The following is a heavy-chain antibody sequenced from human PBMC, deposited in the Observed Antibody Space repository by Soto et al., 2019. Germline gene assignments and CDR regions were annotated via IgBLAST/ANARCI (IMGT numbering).Heavy chain of an antibody. Sequence: EVQLVESGGGLVQPGRSLRLSCAASGFTFDDYAMHWVRQAPGKGLEWVSGISWNSGSIGYADSVKGRFTISRDNAKNSLYLQMNSLRAEDTALYYCAKDKDGNFRPNDAFDIWGQGTMVTVSS. CDR1: GFTFDDYA. D-gene: IGHD3-3*01. V-gene: IGHV3-9*01. CDR2: ISWNSGSI. CDR3: AKDKDGNFRPNDAFDI. J-gene: IGHJ3*02.